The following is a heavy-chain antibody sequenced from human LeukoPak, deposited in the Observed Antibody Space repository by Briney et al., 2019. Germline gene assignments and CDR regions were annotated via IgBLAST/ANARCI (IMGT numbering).Heavy chain of an antibody. CDR2: INHSGST. J-gene: IGHJ5*02. D-gene: IGHD6-6*01. V-gene: IGHV4-34*01. Sequence: SETLSLTCAVYGGSFSGYYWSWIRQPPGKGLEWIGEINHSGSTNYNPSLKGRVTISVDTSKNQFSLKLSSVTAADTAVYYCARYIAAHQNWFDPWGQGTLVTVSS. CDR3: ARYIAAHQNWFDP. CDR1: GGSFSGYY.